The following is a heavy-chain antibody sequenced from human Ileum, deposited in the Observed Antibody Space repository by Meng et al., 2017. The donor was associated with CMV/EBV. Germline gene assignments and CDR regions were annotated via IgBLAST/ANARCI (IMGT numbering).Heavy chain of an antibody. D-gene: IGHD2-2*01. V-gene: IGHV3-48*03. CDR1: GFTFSSYE. CDR2: ISSSGSTI. J-gene: IGHJ5*02. Sequence: GGSLRLSCAASGFTFSSYEMNWVRQAPGKGLEWVSYISSSGSTIYYADSVKGRFTISRDNAKNSLYLQMNSLRAEDTAVYYCARVLGCSSTSCYSNWFDPWGQGTRVTVSS. CDR3: ARVLGCSSTSCYSNWFDP.